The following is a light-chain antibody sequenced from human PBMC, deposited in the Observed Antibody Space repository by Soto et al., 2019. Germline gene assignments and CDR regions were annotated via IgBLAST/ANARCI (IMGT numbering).Light chain of an antibody. Sequence: EIVLTQSPGTLSSFPGERATLSCRATQSVSSNYLAWYQQKPGQAPRLLIYIASSRATGIPDRFSGSGSGTDFTLTISRLEHEDLAVYYCEQYGTSPWTFGQGTKVEIK. V-gene: IGKV3-20*01. J-gene: IGKJ1*01. CDR1: QSVSSNY. CDR2: IAS. CDR3: EQYGTSPWT.